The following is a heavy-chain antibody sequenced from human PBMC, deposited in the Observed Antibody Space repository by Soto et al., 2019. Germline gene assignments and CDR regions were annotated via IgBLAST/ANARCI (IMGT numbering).Heavy chain of an antibody. Sequence: GGSLRLSCAASGFTFSSYGMHWVRQAPGKGLEWVAVISYDGSNKYYADSVKGRFTISRDNSKNTLYLQMNSLRAEDTAVYYCAKDMAITMVRESQFDYWGQGTLVTVSS. CDR3: AKDMAITMVRESQFDY. CDR1: GFTFSSYG. J-gene: IGHJ4*02. CDR2: ISYDGSNK. V-gene: IGHV3-30*18. D-gene: IGHD3-10*01.